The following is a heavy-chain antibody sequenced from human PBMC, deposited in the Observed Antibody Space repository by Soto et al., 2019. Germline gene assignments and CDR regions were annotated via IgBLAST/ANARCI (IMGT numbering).Heavy chain of an antibody. CDR2: MNAGVGNT. J-gene: IGHJ4*02. Sequence: ASVKVSCKASGYTFTDYALHWVRQAPGQRLEWMGWMNAGVGNTLYSQKFQGRITTTRDTSASTAYMELNSLKSEDTAIYYCARNPGYTFVSLNYWGPGTLVTVPS. CDR3: ARNPGYTFVSLNY. D-gene: IGHD5-18*01. CDR1: GYTFTDYA. V-gene: IGHV1-3*01.